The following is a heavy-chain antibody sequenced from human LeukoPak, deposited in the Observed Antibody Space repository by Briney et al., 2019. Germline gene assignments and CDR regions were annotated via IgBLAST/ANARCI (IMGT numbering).Heavy chain of an antibody. V-gene: IGHV3-23*01. J-gene: IGHJ4*02. D-gene: IGHD2-2*01. Sequence: GGSLRLSFAASGFTFSSYGMSWVRQAPGKGLEWVSAISTNGVSTYYADSVKGRFTISRDNSENTLYLQMNSLRAEDTAVYYCAKELTRALGKGAYFGYWGQGTLVTVSS. CDR3: AKELTRALGKGAYFGY. CDR2: ISTNGVST. CDR1: GFTFSSYG.